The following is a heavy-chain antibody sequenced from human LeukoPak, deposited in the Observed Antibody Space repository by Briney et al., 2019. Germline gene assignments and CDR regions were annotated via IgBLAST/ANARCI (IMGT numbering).Heavy chain of an antibody. CDR3: ARDPSSSSWYGGYYYGMDV. Sequence: PSETLSLTCAVYGGSFSGYYWSWIRQPPGKGLEWIGEINHSGSTNYNPSLKSRVTISVDTSKNQFSLKLSSVTAADTAVYYCARDPSSSSWYGGYYYGMDVWGQGTTVTVSS. CDR1: GGSFSGYY. V-gene: IGHV4-34*01. D-gene: IGHD6-13*01. CDR2: INHSGST. J-gene: IGHJ6*02.